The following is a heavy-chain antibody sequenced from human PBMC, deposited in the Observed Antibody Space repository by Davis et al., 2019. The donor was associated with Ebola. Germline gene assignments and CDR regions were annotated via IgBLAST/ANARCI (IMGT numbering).Heavy chain of an antibody. Sequence: PGGSLRLSCTVSGVSISTYYWTWIRQPPGKGLEWIGYIYYSGHFNYNPSLKSRVTISVDTSENRFSLKMSSVTAADAAVYYCASWGTTGKYYYYGMDVWGQGTTVTVSS. V-gene: IGHV4-59*01. CDR3: ASWGTTGKYYYYGMDV. D-gene: IGHD1-1*01. CDR2: IYYSGHF. CDR1: GVSISTYY. J-gene: IGHJ6*02.